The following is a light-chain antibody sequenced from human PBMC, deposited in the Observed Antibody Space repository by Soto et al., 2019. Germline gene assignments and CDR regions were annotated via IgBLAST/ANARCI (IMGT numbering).Light chain of an antibody. CDR1: SSDVGSYNL. CDR2: EGS. J-gene: IGLJ2*01. Sequence: QPASVSGSPGQSITISCTGTSSDVGSYNLVSWYQQHPGKAPKLMIYEGSKRPSGVSNRFSGSKSGNTASLTISGLQAEDEADYYCCSYAGSSSVVFGGGTKVTVL. V-gene: IGLV2-23*01. CDR3: CSYAGSSSVV.